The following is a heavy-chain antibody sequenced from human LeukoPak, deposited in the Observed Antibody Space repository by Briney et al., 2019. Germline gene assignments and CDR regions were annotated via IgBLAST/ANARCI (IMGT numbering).Heavy chain of an antibody. J-gene: IGHJ4*02. CDR3: TRTNRDWVPSDY. CDR1: CGSINNANW. V-gene: IGHV4-4*02. CDR2: VAHHGKT. Sequence: SGTLSLTCPVCCGSINNANWWSWVRQPPGKGLEWIAEVAHHGKTNYNPSLESRVTVSLDKSKSQFSLNLTSVTAADTAVYFCTRTNRDWVPSDYWGQGTLVTVSS. D-gene: IGHD2-21*01.